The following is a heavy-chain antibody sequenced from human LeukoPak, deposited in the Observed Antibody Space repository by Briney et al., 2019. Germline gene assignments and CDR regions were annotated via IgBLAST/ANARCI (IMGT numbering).Heavy chain of an antibody. CDR2: ILYDGSDK. CDR3: ARDGLTGRTDGTLDH. D-gene: IGHD1-20*01. V-gene: IGHV3-30-3*01. J-gene: IGHJ4*02. CDR1: GFTFSHYT. Sequence: GGSLRLSCVASGFTFSHYTLHWVRQAPGKGLEWVTLILYDGSDKYYADSVKGRFTISRDDSKNTLYLQMNSLRPEDTAIYFCARDGLTGRTDGTLDHWGQGTLVTVSS.